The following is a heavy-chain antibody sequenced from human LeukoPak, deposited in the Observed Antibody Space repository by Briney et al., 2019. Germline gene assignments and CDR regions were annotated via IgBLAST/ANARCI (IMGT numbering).Heavy chain of an antibody. V-gene: IGHV1-2*02. D-gene: IGHD6-13*01. CDR3: ARGIAAAGGRWFDP. Sequence: ASVKVSCKASGYTFTDYYMHWVRQAPGQGLEWMGWINPNSGGTNYAQQFQGSVTMTRDTSISTAYMELSNLRSDDTAVYYCARGIAAAGGRWFDPWGQGTLVTVSS. J-gene: IGHJ5*02. CDR1: GYTFTDYY. CDR2: INPNSGGT.